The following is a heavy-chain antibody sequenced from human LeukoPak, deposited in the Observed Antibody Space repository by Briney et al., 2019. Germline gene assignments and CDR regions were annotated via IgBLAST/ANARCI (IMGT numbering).Heavy chain of an antibody. CDR2: ISSSSYI. V-gene: IGHV3-21*01. J-gene: IGHJ5*02. Sequence: GGSLRLSCAASGFTFSSYSMNWVRQAPGKGLEWVSSISSSSYIYYADSVKGRFTISRDNATNSLYLQMNSLRAEDTAVYYCARDPATVAAPNWFDPWGQGTLVTVSS. CDR1: GFTFSSYS. D-gene: IGHD6-19*01. CDR3: ARDPATVAAPNWFDP.